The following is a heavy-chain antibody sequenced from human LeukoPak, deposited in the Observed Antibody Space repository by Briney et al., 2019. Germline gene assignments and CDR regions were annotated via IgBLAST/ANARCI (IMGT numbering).Heavy chain of an antibody. Sequence: GGSLTLSCEASGLTLSGYGMSWVRQAPGEGLEWVSHISSGRSDMHYADSVKGRFTISRDNGKNSVYLQMNSLRDEDTAVYYCAGRVYGHDAFDYWGQGTLVSVSS. J-gene: IGHJ4*02. D-gene: IGHD4-17*01. CDR2: ISSGRSDM. CDR3: AGRVYGHDAFDY. V-gene: IGHV3-48*02. CDR1: GLTLSGYG.